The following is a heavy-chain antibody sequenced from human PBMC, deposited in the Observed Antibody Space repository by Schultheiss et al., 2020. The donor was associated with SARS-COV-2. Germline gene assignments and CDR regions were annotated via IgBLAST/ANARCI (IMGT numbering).Heavy chain of an antibody. D-gene: IGHD6-19*01. Sequence: ASVKVSCKVSGYTLTELSMHWVRQAPGQGLEWMGWISAYNGNTNYAQKLQGRVTMTTDTSTSTAYMELRSLRSDDTAVYYCASVKAVAGAGLRYWGQGTLVTVSS. CDR3: ASVKAVAGAGLRY. V-gene: IGHV1-18*01. CDR1: GYTLTELS. CDR2: ISAYNGNT. J-gene: IGHJ4*02.